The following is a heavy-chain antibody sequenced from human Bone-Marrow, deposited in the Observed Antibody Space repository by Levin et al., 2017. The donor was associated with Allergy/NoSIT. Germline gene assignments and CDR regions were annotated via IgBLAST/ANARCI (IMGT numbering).Heavy chain of an antibody. CDR2: FSGNSGRA. D-gene: IGHD3-10*01. CDR1: GLTLSSYG. V-gene: IGHV3-23*01. J-gene: IGHJ4*02. CDR3: AKDQDSGWLPYFDY. Sequence: RAGGSLRLSCAASGLTLSSYGMSWVRQAPGKGLDWVSGFSGNSGRAIYADSVKGRFTISRDNSKNTLYLEMNNLRVEDTAVYYCAKDQDSGWLPYFDYWGQGALVTVSS.